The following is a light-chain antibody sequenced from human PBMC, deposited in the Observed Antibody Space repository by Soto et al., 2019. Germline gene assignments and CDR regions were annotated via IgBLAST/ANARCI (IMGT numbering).Light chain of an antibody. V-gene: IGKV3-20*01. Sequence: ESVLTQSQGTLSLSPGERVTLSCRASQTFGRTYLAWYQQKPGQSPRLLIYDASSRATGIPDRFSGSGSGTDFTLTISRLEPEDSATYYCQQAATFPLTFGGGTDVEI. CDR2: DAS. CDR3: QQAATFPLT. CDR1: QTFGRTY. J-gene: IGKJ4*01.